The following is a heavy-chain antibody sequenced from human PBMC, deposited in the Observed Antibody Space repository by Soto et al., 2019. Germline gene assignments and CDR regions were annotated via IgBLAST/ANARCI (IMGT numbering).Heavy chain of an antibody. CDR2: TCYRAKWYT. D-gene: IGHD6-19*01. J-gene: IGHJ6*02. CDR1: GDTVLSNSAA. V-gene: IGHV6-1*01. CDR3: ARADFPVAGRLFHYGMVV. Sequence: SPTLSLTCVISGDTVLSNSAAWNWVRQSPSRGLEWLGRTCYRAKWYTDYAPSVKSRISIIADTSKNPVSLQLNAVTSEDTAISYRARADFPVAGRLFHYGMVVWGPGTAVTVSS.